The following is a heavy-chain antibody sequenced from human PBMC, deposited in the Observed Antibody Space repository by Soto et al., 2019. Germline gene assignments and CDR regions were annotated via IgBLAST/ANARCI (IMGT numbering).Heavy chain of an antibody. CDR1: GDSIIGIYH. J-gene: IGHJ5*02. CDR2: IYHTGTT. D-gene: IGHD1-1*01. CDR3: VTIRDQLHTTVLGLGP. Sequence: SETLSLTCAVSGDSIIGIYHWAWIRQSPGRGLEWIASIYHTGTTYYTPSLESRVTISVDTSKNQFSLRLSSVTAADSAVYFFVTIRDQLHTTVLGLGPWGQGTPVNVFS. V-gene: IGHV4-38-2*01.